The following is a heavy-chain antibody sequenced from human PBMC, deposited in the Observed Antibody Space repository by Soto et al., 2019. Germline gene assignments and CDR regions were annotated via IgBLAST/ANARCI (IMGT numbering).Heavy chain of an antibody. CDR1: GGTFSSYA. Sequence: QVQLVQFGAEVKKPGSSVKVSCKASGGTFSSYAISWVRQAPGQGLEWMGGIIPIFATANYAQKFQGRVMITVDESTSTAYMELSSLRSEDTAVYYCARSVSFRYQLLKRGMDVWGQGTRVTVSS. CDR2: IIPIFATA. V-gene: IGHV1-69*01. J-gene: IGHJ6*02. CDR3: ARSVSFRYQLLKRGMDV. D-gene: IGHD2-2*01.